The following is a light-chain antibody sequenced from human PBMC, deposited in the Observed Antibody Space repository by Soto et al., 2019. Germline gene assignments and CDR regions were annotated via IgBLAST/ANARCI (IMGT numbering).Light chain of an antibody. CDR2: AAS. CDR1: QSISSY. J-gene: IGKJ1*01. V-gene: IGKV1-39*01. Sequence: DIQMTQSPSSLSASVGDRVTITCRASQSISSYLNWYQQKPGKAPKLLIYAASSLQSGVPSRFSGSGSGTDCNLTISSLQPEDFATYYCQQSYSTLVTFGQGTKVEIK. CDR3: QQSYSTLVT.